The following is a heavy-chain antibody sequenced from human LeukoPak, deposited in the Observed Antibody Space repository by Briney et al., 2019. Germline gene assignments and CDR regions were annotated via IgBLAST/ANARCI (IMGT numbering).Heavy chain of an antibody. V-gene: IGHV3-7*01. Sequence: PGGSLRLSCAASGFTFRTYWMSWIRQAPGKEPEWVADINQDGSEEYYLQSVRGRFTVSRDNAKNSLYLQVNSLRAEDTAVYYCARDRPGMDVWGQGTTVTVSS. J-gene: IGHJ6*02. CDR2: INQDGSEE. CDR1: GFTFRTYW. CDR3: ARDRPGMDV.